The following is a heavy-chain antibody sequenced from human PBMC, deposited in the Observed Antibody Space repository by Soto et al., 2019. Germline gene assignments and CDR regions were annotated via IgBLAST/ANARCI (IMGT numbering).Heavy chain of an antibody. J-gene: IGHJ3*02. D-gene: IGHD2-15*01. CDR2: IDYSGST. V-gene: IGHV4-39*01. CDR3: ARHERLHYAFDI. CDR1: GGSISSSNYY. Sequence: TSETLSLTCTVSGGSISSSNYYWGWIRQPPGKGLEWIGSIDYSGSTYYNPSLRSRVTISVDTSKNQFSLKLSSVTAADTAVYYCARHERLHYAFDIWGQGTMVTVSS.